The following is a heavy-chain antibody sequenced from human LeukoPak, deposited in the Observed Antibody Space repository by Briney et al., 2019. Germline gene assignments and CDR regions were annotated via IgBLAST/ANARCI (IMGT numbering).Heavy chain of an antibody. J-gene: IGHJ3*02. CDR3: AKGPYTYCSSTSCYVGAFDI. Sequence: GGSLRLSCAASGFTFSSYAMHWVRQAPGKGLEWVAVISYDGSNKYYADSVKGRFTISRDNSKNTLYLQMNSLRAEDTAVYYCAKGPYTYCSSTSCYVGAFDIWGQGTMVTVSS. V-gene: IGHV3-30*04. D-gene: IGHD2-2*01. CDR1: GFTFSSYA. CDR2: ISYDGSNK.